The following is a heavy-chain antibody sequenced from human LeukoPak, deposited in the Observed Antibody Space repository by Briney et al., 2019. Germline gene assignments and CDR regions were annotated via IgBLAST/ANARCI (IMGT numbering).Heavy chain of an antibody. CDR1: GFTFTSSA. Sequence: SVKVSCKASGFTFTSSAMQWVRQARGQRLEWIGWIVVGSGNTNYAQKFQERVTITRDMSTSTAYMELSSLRSEDTAVYYCAAVILTGYYSAVSPPDIWGQGTMVTVSS. CDR3: AAVILTGYYSAVSPPDI. CDR2: IVVGSGNT. J-gene: IGHJ3*02. V-gene: IGHV1-58*02. D-gene: IGHD3-9*01.